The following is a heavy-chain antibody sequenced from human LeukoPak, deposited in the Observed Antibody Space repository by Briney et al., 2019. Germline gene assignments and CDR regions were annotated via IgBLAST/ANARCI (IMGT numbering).Heavy chain of an antibody. CDR3: ARERLPDDY. Sequence: DSVKGRVTISRDNAKNSLYLQMNSLRAEDAAGYYCARERLPDDYWGQGTLVTVSS. V-gene: IGHV3-7*01. D-gene: IGHD4-11*01. J-gene: IGHJ4*02.